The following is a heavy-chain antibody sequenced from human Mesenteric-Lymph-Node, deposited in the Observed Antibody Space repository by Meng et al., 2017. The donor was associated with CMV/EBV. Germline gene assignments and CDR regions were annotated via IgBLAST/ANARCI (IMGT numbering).Heavy chain of an antibody. D-gene: IGHD5-24*01. CDR2: IYYSGSA. CDR3: ARLATTMTSYDC. CDR1: GGSISRSDYY. Sequence: TVSGGSISRSDYYWGWIRQPPGKGLEWIGTIYYSGSAYYNPSLKSRVTIFVDTSKNQFSLNLRSVTAADTAVYYCARLATTMTSYDCWGQGTLVTVSS. V-gene: IGHV4-39*01. J-gene: IGHJ4*02.